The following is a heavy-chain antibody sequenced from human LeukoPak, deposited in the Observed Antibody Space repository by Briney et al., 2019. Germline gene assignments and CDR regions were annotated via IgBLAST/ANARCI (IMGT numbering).Heavy chain of an antibody. CDR3: ARGGRSSGSYDPLDY. J-gene: IGHJ4*02. CDR1: GGTFSNYS. Sequence: GGAFILSCGACGGTFSNYSMHWLRQAPGERLQYVSAFNLNGGNTYYAKYLKGRFTVSRDNHKDTLYLQMGSMKAEDMAVYYCARGGRSSGSYDPLDYWGQGTLVTVSS. V-gene: IGHV3-64*01. D-gene: IGHD1-26*01. CDR2: FNLNGGNT.